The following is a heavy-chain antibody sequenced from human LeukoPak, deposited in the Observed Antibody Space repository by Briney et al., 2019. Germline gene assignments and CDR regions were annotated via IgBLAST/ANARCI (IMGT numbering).Heavy chain of an antibody. CDR1: GFTSSSYA. V-gene: IGHV3-23*01. CDR2: ISGIGGST. J-gene: IGHJ4*02. D-gene: IGHD6-19*01. Sequence: GGSLRLSCAPPGFTSSSYAMSWVRQAPGKGLEWVSAISGIGGSTYYADSVKGRFTFSRDNSTNTLYLQMNSLRAEDTAVYYCAKELDGYSSGWNYFDYWGQGTLVAVSS. CDR3: AKELDGYSSGWNYFDY.